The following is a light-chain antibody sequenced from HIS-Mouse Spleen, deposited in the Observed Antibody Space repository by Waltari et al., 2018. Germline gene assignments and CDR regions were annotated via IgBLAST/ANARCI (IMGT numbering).Light chain of an antibody. J-gene: IGLJ3*02. V-gene: IGLV2-11*01. CDR1: SSDVGGSTY. CDR2: DVS. CDR3: CSYAGSYTWV. Sequence: QSALTPPRSVSGSPGQSVTISCTGTSSDVGGSTYLYWYQQHPGKAPKLIIYDVSKRPSGVPDRFSCSKSGNTASLTISGLQAEDEADYYCCSYAGSYTWVFGGGTKLTVL.